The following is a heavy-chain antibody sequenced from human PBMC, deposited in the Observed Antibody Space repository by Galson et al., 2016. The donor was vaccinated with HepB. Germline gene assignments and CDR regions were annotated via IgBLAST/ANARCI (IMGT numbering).Heavy chain of an antibody. D-gene: IGHD6-19*01. J-gene: IGHJ6*04. Sequence: SLRLSCAASGFTFTIYAMTWVRQAPGKGLEWVSAISGSGANTYYADSVKGRFTISRDTSKNTLYLQMNSLRAEDTAIYYCAKDRRQWLDSDIDYWGKGTTVTVSS. CDR1: GFTFTIYA. CDR2: ISGSGANT. V-gene: IGHV3-23*01. CDR3: AKDRRQWLDSDIDY.